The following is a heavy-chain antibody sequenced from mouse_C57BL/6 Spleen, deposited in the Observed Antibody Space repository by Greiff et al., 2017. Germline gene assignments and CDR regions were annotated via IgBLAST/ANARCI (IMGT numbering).Heavy chain of an antibody. CDR3: ATPDGRYGGWFAY. V-gene: IGHV2-2*01. CDR1: GFSLTSYG. D-gene: IGHD2-12*01. J-gene: IGHJ3*01. Sequence: QVQLQQSGPGLVQPSQSLSITCTVSGFSLTSYGVHWVRQSPGKGLEWLGVIWSGGSTDYNAAFISRLSISKDNSKSQVFFKMNSLQADDTAIYYCATPDGRYGGWFAYWGQGTLVTVSA. CDR2: IWSGGST.